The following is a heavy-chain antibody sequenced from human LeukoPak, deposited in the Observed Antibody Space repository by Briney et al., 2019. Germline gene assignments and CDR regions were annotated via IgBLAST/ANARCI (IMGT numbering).Heavy chain of an antibody. CDR3: AKDPRTAAVYYFDY. D-gene: IGHD6-13*01. V-gene: IGHV3-30*18. Sequence: GGSLRLSCAASGFTFSDYYMGWIRQAPGKGLDWVAVILRDGSDKHHADSVKGRFTISRDNSKNTLYLQINSLRGEDTAVYFCAKDPRTAAVYYFDYWGQGTLVTVSS. J-gene: IGHJ4*02. CDR1: GFTFSDYY. CDR2: ILRDGSDK.